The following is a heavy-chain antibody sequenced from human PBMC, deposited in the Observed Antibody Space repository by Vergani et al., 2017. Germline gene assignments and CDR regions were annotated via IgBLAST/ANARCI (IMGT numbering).Heavy chain of an antibody. CDR2: IYYSGST. CDR1: GGSISSSSYY. Sequence: QLQLQESGPGLVKPSETLSLTCTVSGGSISSSSYYWGWIRQPPGKGLEWIGSIYYSGSTYYNPSLKSRVTISVDTSKNQFSLKLSSVTAADTAVYYCARGLYSSSWPYYFDYWGQGTLVTVSS. V-gene: IGHV4-39*07. D-gene: IGHD6-13*01. CDR3: ARGLYSSSWPYYFDY. J-gene: IGHJ4*02.